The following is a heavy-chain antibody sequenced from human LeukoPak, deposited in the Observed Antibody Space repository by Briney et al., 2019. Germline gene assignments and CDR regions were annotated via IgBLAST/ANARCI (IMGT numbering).Heavy chain of an antibody. CDR2: IYYRGST. J-gene: IGHJ4*02. CDR1: GGSISSSSYY. Sequence: SETLSLTCTVSGGSISSSSYYWGWIRQPPGKGLESIGTIYYRGSTYYNPSLKSRVTISVDTSRNQFSLKLSSVTAADTAVYYCAKGAYYADRGQGTLVTVSS. V-gene: IGHV4-39*07. CDR3: AKGAYYAD. D-gene: IGHD3-3*01.